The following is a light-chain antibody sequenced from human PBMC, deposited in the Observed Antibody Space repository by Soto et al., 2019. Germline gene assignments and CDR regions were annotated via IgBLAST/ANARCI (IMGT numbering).Light chain of an antibody. J-gene: IGKJ2*01. CDR2: GAS. CDR1: QSVSSN. CDR3: QHYNNWPRS. Sequence: EIVMTQSPATLSVSPGERATLSCRASQSVSSNLAWYQQKPGQAPRVLIYGASTRATGIPARFSGSGSGTEFTLTISSLQSEDFAVYYCQHYNNWPRSFGQGTKLDI. V-gene: IGKV3-15*01.